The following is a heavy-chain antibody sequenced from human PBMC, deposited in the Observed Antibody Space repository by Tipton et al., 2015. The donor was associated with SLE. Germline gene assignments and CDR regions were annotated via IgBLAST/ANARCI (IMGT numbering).Heavy chain of an antibody. CDR3: ARGGPRWLRNAGIGY. CDR1: GGSISSSSYY. V-gene: IGHV4-39*07. Sequence: TLSLTCTVSGGSISSSSYYWGWIRQPPGKGLEWIGSIYYSGSTNYNPSLKSRVTISVDTSKNQFSLKLGSVTAADTAVYYCARGGPRWLRNAGIGYWGQGTLVTVSS. CDR2: IYYSGST. J-gene: IGHJ4*02. D-gene: IGHD5-24*01.